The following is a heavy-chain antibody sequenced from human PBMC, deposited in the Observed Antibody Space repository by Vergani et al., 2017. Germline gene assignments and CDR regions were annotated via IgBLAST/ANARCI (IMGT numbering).Heavy chain of an antibody. CDR1: GFTFSSYW. D-gene: IGHD2-15*01. Sequence: EVQLVESGGGLVQPGGSLRLSCAASGFTFSSYWMSWVRQAPGKGLEWVANIKQDGSEKYYVDSVKGRFTIARDNGKTSLYLQMNSLRAEDTAVYYCAREGYCSGGSCYFPGMDVWGQGTTVTVSS. CDR3: AREGYCSGGSCYFPGMDV. J-gene: IGHJ6*02. V-gene: IGHV3-7*03. CDR2: IKQDGSEK.